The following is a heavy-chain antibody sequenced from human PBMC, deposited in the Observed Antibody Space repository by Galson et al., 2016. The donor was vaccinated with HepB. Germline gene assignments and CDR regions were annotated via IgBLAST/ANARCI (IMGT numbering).Heavy chain of an antibody. V-gene: IGHV3-21*01. CDR3: ESFFGGYSYGYKNDYSYCGMDV. CDR2: IRSSSSYI. J-gene: IGHJ6*02. Sequence: SLRLSCAASGFTFSSYSMNWVRQAPGKGLEWVSSIRSSSSYIYYADSVKGRFTIYRDNAKNSLYLQMNSLRAEDTAVYYCESFFGGYSYGYKNDYSYCGMDVWGQGTTVAVSS. D-gene: IGHD5-18*01. CDR1: GFTFSSYS.